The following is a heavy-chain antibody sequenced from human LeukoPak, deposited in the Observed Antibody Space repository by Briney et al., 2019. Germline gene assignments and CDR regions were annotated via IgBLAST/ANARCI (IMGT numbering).Heavy chain of an antibody. V-gene: IGHV1-18*01. J-gene: IGHJ4*02. CDR1: GYTFTSYG. D-gene: IGHD2-15*01. CDR3: AREDPLGYCSGGSCYSGNFDY. Sequence: ASVKVSCKASGYTFTSYGISWVRQAPGQGLEWMGWISAYNGNTNYAQKLQGRVTMTTDTSTSTAYMELRSLRSDDTAVYYCAREDPLGYCSGGSCYSGNFDYWGQGTLVTVSS. CDR2: ISAYNGNT.